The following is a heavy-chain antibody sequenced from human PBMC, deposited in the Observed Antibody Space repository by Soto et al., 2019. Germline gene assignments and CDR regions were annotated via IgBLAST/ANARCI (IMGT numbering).Heavy chain of an antibody. CDR2: INPNSGGT. CDR1: GYTFTGYY. Sequence: VASVKVSCKASGYTFTGYYMHWVRQAPGQGLEWMGWINPNSGGTNYAQKFQGRVTMTRDTSISTAYMELSRLRSDDTAVYYCARVRFVLMAAGAFDIWGQGTMVTVPS. CDR3: ARVRFVLMAAGAFDI. J-gene: IGHJ3*02. V-gene: IGHV1-2*02. D-gene: IGHD2-8*01.